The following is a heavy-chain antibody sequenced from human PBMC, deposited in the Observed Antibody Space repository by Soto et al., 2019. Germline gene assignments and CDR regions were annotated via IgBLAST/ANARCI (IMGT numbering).Heavy chain of an antibody. CDR2: ISSSSSYI. CDR1: GFTFSSYS. V-gene: IGHV3-21*01. CDR3: ARDYVDPFRMPVVANFDY. J-gene: IGHJ4*02. D-gene: IGHD2-15*01. Sequence: EVQLVESGGGLVKPGGSLRLSCAASGFTFSSYSMNWVRQAPGKGLEWVSSISSSSSYIYYADSVKGRFTISRDNAKNPLYLQMNSLRAEDTAVYYCARDYVDPFRMPVVANFDYWGQGTLVTVSS.